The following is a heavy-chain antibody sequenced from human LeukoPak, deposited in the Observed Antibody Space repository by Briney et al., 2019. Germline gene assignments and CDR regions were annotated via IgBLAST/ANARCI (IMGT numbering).Heavy chain of an antibody. Sequence: GGSLRLSCAASGFTVDDYAMHWVRQAPGKGLEWVSGISWNSGSIGYADSVKGRFTISRDNAKNSLYLQMNSLRAEDTALYYCAKDIVYDILTGTLDIWGQGTMVTVSS. CDR2: ISWNSGSI. V-gene: IGHV3-9*01. J-gene: IGHJ3*02. D-gene: IGHD3-9*01. CDR3: AKDIVYDILTGTLDI. CDR1: GFTVDDYA.